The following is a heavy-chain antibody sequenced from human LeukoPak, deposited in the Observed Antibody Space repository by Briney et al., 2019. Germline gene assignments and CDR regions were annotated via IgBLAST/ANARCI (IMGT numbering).Heavy chain of an antibody. V-gene: IGHV3-23*01. CDR2: ISASGADT. CDR3: ARGLWLVHRSNEAFDI. CDR1: GFTFSNYA. Sequence: QAGGSLRLSCAVSGFTFSNYAMSWVRQAPGKGLEWVSLISASGADTYYADSVKGRFTISRDNAKNSLYLQMNSLRAEDTAVYYCARGLWLVHRSNEAFDIWGQGTMVTVSS. J-gene: IGHJ3*02. D-gene: IGHD6-19*01.